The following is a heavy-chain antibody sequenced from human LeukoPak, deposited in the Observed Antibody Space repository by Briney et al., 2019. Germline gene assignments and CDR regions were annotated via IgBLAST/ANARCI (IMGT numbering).Heavy chain of an antibody. CDR3: ARRRITHDYGGNSGLTNFDY. J-gene: IGHJ4*02. Sequence: PSETLSLTCTVSGGSISSGSYYWSWLRQPAGKGLEWIGYIYYSGSTNYNPSLKSRVTISVDTSKNQFSLKPSSVTTADTAVYYCARRRITHDYGGNSGLTNFDYWGQETLVTVSS. CDR2: IYYSGST. D-gene: IGHD4-23*01. CDR1: GGSISSGSYY. V-gene: IGHV4-61*10.